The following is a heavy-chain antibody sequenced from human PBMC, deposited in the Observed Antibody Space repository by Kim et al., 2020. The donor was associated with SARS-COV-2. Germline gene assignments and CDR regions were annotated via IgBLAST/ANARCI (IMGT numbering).Heavy chain of an antibody. D-gene: IGHD2-15*01. Sequence: SGNTNYAQKFQERVTITRDMSTSTAYMELSSLRSEDTAVYYCAAWWGFDYWGQGTLVTVSS. J-gene: IGHJ4*02. CDR3: AAWWGFDY. V-gene: IGHV1-58*01. CDR2: SGNT.